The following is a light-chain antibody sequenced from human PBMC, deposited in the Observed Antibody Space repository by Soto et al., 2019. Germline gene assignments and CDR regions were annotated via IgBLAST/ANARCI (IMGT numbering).Light chain of an antibody. CDR2: EVS. CDR1: SSDVGGYNY. J-gene: IGLJ3*02. Sequence: QSALTQPASVSGSPGQSITISCTGTSSDVGGYNYVSWYQQHPGKAPKLMIYEVSNRPSGVSNRFSGSKSGNTASLVITGLQAEDEADYYCQSHDIDMSRVFGGGTKLSVL. V-gene: IGLV2-14*01. CDR3: QSHDIDMSRV.